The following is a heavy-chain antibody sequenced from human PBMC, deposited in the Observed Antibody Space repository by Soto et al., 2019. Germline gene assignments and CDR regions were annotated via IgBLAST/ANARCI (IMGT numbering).Heavy chain of an antibody. J-gene: IGHJ5*02. CDR1: ADYITSNY. D-gene: IGHD2-15*01. Sequence: QMLLQESRPGLVKPSENLSLTCTVPADYITSNYWSWIRQSPGTGLEWMGYVIHSGSSYYNPAHGGRVTISLATAKNQFSLRLTSVTAADTAIYYVASIGFCSGASCCPEPWGQGTRVTVSS. CDR2: VIHSGSS. CDR3: ASIGFCSGASCCPEP. V-gene: IGHV4-4*08.